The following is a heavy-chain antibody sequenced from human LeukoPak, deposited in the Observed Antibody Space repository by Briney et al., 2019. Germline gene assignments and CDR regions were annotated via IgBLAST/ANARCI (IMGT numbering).Heavy chain of an antibody. CDR2: ITGSGGGT. D-gene: IGHD2-8*02. Sequence: GGSLRLSCAASRFTFSSYEMNWVRQAPGKGLEWVSTITGSGGGTYYADSVKGRFTISRDNSKNTLYLQMYRLRAEDTAIYYCASGVTGARWGQGTLVTVSS. CDR1: RFTFSSYE. J-gene: IGHJ4*02. CDR3: ASGVTGAR. V-gene: IGHV3-23*01.